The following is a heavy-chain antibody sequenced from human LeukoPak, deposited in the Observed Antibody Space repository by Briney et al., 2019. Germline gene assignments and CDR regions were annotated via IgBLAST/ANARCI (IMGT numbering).Heavy chain of an antibody. CDR1: GFTFSSYW. J-gene: IGHJ4*02. Sequence: PGGSLRLSCAASGFTFSSYWTHWVRQAPGKGLVWVPRINSDGSSTNYADSVKGRFTISRDNAKNTLYLQMNSLRAEDTAVYYCVRYYNNWGQGTLVTVSS. CDR2: INSDGSST. D-gene: IGHD3-22*01. CDR3: VRYYNN. V-gene: IGHV3-74*01.